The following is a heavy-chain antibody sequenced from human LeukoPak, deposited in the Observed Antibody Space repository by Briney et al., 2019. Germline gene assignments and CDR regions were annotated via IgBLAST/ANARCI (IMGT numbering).Heavy chain of an antibody. V-gene: IGHV1-46*03. Sequence: ASVKVSCKASGYTFTSYYMHWVRQAPGQGLEWMGIISPSGGSTSYAQKFQGRVTMTRDTSTSTVYMELSSLRSEDTAVYYCALNYYDFWSGPPTYAFDIWGQGTMVTVSS. D-gene: IGHD3-3*01. CDR1: GYTFTSYY. CDR3: ALNYYDFWSGPPTYAFDI. CDR2: ISPSGGST. J-gene: IGHJ3*02.